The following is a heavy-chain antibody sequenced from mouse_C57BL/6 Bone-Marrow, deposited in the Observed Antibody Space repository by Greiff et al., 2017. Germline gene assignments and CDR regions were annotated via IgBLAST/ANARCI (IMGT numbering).Heavy chain of an antibody. V-gene: IGHV2-2*01. CDR2: IWSGGST. CDR3: ARGWYWYFDV. CDR1: GFSLTSYG. Sequence: QVQLQQSGPGLVQPSQSLSITCTVSGFSLTSYGVHWVRQSPGKGLEWLGVIWSGGSTDYNAAFISRLSISKDNSKSHVFFKMNSLQADDTAICYWARGWYWYFDVWGTGTTVTVSS. J-gene: IGHJ1*03. D-gene: IGHD3-3*01.